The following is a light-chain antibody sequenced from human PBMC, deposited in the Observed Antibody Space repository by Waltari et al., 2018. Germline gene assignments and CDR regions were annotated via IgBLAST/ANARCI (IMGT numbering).Light chain of an antibody. V-gene: IGKV3-11*01. CDR3: QQGSILPLT. Sequence: EVVLTQSPVTLSLAAGERATLSCRASESVSNYLAWYQQKPGQSPRLLLYDTSKRATGVPARVSGSGYGTDFTLTINNLEAEDFALYYCQQGSILPLTFGGGTKVEIK. J-gene: IGKJ4*01. CDR1: ESVSNY. CDR2: DTS.